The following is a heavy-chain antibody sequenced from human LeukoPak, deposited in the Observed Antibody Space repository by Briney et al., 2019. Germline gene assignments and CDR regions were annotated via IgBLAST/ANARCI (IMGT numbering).Heavy chain of an antibody. Sequence: PSETLSLTCAVYGGSFSGYYWSWIRQPPGKGLEWIGEINHSGSTNYNPSLKSRVTISVDTSKNQFSLKLSSVTAADTAGYYCARGTGGDTAMVTFDYWGQGTLVTVSS. J-gene: IGHJ4*02. CDR2: INHSGST. D-gene: IGHD5-18*01. V-gene: IGHV4-34*01. CDR1: GGSFSGYY. CDR3: ARGTGGDTAMVTFDY.